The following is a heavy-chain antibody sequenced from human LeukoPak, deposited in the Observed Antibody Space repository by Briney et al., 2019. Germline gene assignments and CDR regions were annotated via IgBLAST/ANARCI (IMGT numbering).Heavy chain of an antibody. J-gene: IGHJ2*01. CDR1: GFTFSGSA. D-gene: IGHD5-18*01. CDR3: SRTSDTAWYFDL. CDR2: VRSKDNGYAT. V-gene: IGHV3-73*01. Sequence: GGSLKLSCAASGFTFSGSAMHWVRQASGKGLEWVGRVRSKDNGYATSYTASVKGRFTVSRDDSKNAAYLQMDSLKTEDTAVYFRSRTSDTAWYFDLWGRGTLVTVSS.